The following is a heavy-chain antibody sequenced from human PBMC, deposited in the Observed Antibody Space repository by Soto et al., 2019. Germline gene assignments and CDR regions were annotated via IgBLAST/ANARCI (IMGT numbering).Heavy chain of an antibody. CDR2: IYYSGST. J-gene: IGHJ5*02. Sequence: PSETLSLTCTVSGGSVSSGSYYWSWIRQPPGKGLEWIGYIYYSGSTNYNPSLKSRVTISVDTSKNQFPLKLSSVTAADTAVYYCAREFVPISASGNHNWFAPRGQGTLVTVSS. D-gene: IGHD6-25*01. V-gene: IGHV4-61*01. CDR1: GGSVSSGSYY. CDR3: AREFVPISASGNHNWFAP.